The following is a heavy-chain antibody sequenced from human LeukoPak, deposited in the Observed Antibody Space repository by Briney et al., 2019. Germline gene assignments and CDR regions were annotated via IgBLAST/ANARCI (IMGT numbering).Heavy chain of an antibody. CDR1: GFTFSSYW. Sequence: GGSLRLSCAASGFTFSSYWMHWVRQAPGKGLVWVSRINSDGRSTNYADSVKGRFTISRDNTKNTLYLQMNSLRVEDTAMYYCATSRTFDYWGQGTLVTVSS. V-gene: IGHV3-74*01. J-gene: IGHJ4*02. CDR2: INSDGRST. CDR3: ATSRTFDY. D-gene: IGHD1-1*01.